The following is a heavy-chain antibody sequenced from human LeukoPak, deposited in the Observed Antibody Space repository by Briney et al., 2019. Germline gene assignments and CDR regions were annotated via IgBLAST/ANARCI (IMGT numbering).Heavy chain of an antibody. J-gene: IGHJ4*02. CDR1: GFTFRNYA. V-gene: IGHV3-23*01. CDR3: AKDPGAFPYFFDS. CDR2: ISDSGQSP. D-gene: IGHD2/OR15-2a*01. Sequence: AGGSLRLSCEASGFTFRNYAMNWVRQSPGKGLEYVSGISDSGQSPYYAASVRGRFTISRDNSNNTLYLQINSLRAEDTAVYYCAKDPGAFPYFFDSWGQGTLVTVSS.